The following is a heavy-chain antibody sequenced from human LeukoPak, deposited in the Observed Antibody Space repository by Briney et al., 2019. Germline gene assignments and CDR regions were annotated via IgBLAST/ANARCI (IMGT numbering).Heavy chain of an antibody. Sequence: PGGSLRLSCAASGFTFSSYAMSWVRQAPGKGLEWVSAISGSGGSTYYADSVKGRFTISTDNSKNTLYLQMNSLREEDTALYYCARDVESTGTQGWFDPWGQGTLVIVSS. CDR2: ISGSGGST. CDR3: ARDVESTGTQGWFDP. V-gene: IGHV3-23*01. J-gene: IGHJ5*02. CDR1: GFTFSSYA. D-gene: IGHD1-1*01.